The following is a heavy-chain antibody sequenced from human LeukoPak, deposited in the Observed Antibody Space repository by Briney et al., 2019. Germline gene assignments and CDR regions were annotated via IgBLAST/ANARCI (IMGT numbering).Heavy chain of an antibody. CDR1: GYTFTSYD. D-gene: IGHD2-8*01. J-gene: IGHJ3*02. V-gene: IGHV1-8*03. CDR3: ARGSCTNGVCYFVDAFDI. Sequence: ASVKVSCKASGYTFTSYDINWVRQATGQGLEWMGWMNPNSGNTGYAQKFQGRVTITRNTSISTAYMELSSLRSEDTAVYYCARGSCTNGVCYFVDAFDIWGQGTMVTVSS. CDR2: MNPNSGNT.